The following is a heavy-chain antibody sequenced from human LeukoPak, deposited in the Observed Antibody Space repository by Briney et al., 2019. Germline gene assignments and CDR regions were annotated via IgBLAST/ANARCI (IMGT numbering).Heavy chain of an antibody. V-gene: IGHV3-74*01. CDR2: INSDGINT. CDR1: GFTFISYA. J-gene: IGHJ5*02. CDR3: ARDLGQYYDTSDNWFDP. D-gene: IGHD3-22*01. Sequence: AGGSLRLSCAASGFTFISYAMSWVRQAPGKGLVWVSRINSDGINTSYADSVKGRFTISRDNAKNTLNLQMNSLRAEDTAVYYCARDLGQYYDTSDNWFDPWGQGTLVTVSS.